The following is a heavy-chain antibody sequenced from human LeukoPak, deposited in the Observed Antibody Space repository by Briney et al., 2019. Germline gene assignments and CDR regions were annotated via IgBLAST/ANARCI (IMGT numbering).Heavy chain of an antibody. Sequence: ASVKVSCKASGYTFTSYGISWVRQAPGQGLERMGWISAYNGNTNYAQKLQGRVTMTTDTSTSTAYMELRSLRSDDTAVYYCARDLSYDSSGYYYVAKKNWFDPWGQGTLVTVSS. CDR1: GYTFTSYG. V-gene: IGHV1-18*01. CDR2: ISAYNGNT. CDR3: ARDLSYDSSGYYYVAKKNWFDP. D-gene: IGHD3-22*01. J-gene: IGHJ5*02.